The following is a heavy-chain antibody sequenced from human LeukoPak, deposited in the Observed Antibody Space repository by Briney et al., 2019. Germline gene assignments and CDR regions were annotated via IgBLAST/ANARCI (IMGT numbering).Heavy chain of an antibody. CDR2: ISSSGSTI. J-gene: IGHJ4*02. CDR1: GFTFSDYY. D-gene: IGHD3-22*01. CDR3: ARDLSWHYDSSGSDSNDY. Sequence: PGGSLTLSCAVSGFTFSDYYMSWIRQAPGKVLEWVSYISSSGSTIYYADSVKGRFTISRDNAKNSLYLQMNSLRAEDTAVYYCARDLSWHYDSSGSDSNDYWGQGTLVTVSS. V-gene: IGHV3-11*01.